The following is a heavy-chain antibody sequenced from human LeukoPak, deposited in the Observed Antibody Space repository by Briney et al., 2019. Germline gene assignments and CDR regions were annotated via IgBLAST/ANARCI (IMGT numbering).Heavy chain of an antibody. D-gene: IGHD6-13*01. J-gene: IGHJ6*03. CDR2: MNPNSGNT. CDR1: GYTFTSYD. CDR3: ARLLYSSSWYWSYDYYYYYMDV. V-gene: IGHV1-8*03. Sequence: ASVKVSCKASGYTFTSYDIDWVRQATGQGLEWMGWMNPNSGNTGYAQKFQGRVTITRNTSISTAYMELSSLRSEDTAVYYCARLLYSSSWYWSYDYYYYYMDVWGKGTTVTVSS.